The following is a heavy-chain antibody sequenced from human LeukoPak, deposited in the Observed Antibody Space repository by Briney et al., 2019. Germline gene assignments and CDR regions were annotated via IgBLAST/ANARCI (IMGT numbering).Heavy chain of an antibody. Sequence: ASVKVSCKASGYTFTGYYMNWVRQAPGQGLEWMGWINPNSGGTNYAQKFQGWVTMTRDTSISTAYMELSRLRSDDTAVYYCARGFPPPRDYYYYYGMDVWGQGTTVTVSS. CDR2: INPNSGGT. J-gene: IGHJ6*02. CDR1: GYTFTGYY. D-gene: IGHD2/OR15-2a*01. V-gene: IGHV1-2*04. CDR3: ARGFPPPRDYYYYYGMDV.